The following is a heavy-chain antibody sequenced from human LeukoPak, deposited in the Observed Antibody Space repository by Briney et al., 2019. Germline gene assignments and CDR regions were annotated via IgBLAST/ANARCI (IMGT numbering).Heavy chain of an antibody. CDR1: GGSISSYY. CDR2: IYYSGST. CDR3: ARGSQSLGYCSGGSCRAKIFDY. J-gene: IGHJ4*02. D-gene: IGHD2-15*01. Sequence: SETLSLTCTVAGGSISSYYWSWIRQPPGKGLEWIGYIYYSGSTNYNPSLKSRVTISVDTSKNQFSLKLSSVTAADTAVYYCARGSQSLGYCSGGSCRAKIFDYWGQGTLVTVSS. V-gene: IGHV4-59*12.